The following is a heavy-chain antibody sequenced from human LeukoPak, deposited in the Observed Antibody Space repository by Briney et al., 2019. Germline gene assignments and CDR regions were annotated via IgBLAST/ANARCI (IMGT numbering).Heavy chain of an antibody. D-gene: IGHD4-17*01. Sequence: GASVKVSCKASGGTFSSYAISWVRQAPGQGLEWMGGIIPIFGTANYAQKLQGRVTITADESTSTAYMELSSLRSEDTAVYYCARSIPGDYGDYYYWGQGTLVTVSS. CDR1: GGTFSSYA. CDR3: ARSIPGDYGDYYY. CDR2: IIPIFGTA. J-gene: IGHJ4*02. V-gene: IGHV1-69*13.